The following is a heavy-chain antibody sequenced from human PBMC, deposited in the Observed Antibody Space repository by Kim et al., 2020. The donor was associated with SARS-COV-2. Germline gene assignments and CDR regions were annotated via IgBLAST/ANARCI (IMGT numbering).Heavy chain of an antibody. CDR3: AREDPLFGPDAFDI. J-gene: IGHJ3*02. D-gene: IGHD3-3*01. CDR1: GDSISSYY. Sequence: SETLSLTCTVSGDSISSYYWSWIRQPAGKGLEWIGRIYTSGSTNYNPSLKSRVTMSVDTSKNQFSLKLSSVTAADTAVYYCAREDPLFGPDAFDIWGQGTMVTVSS. V-gene: IGHV4-4*07. CDR2: IYTSGST.